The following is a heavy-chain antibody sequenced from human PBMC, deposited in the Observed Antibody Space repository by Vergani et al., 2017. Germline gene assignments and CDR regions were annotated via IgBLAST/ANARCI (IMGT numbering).Heavy chain of an antibody. CDR3: ARRGVWFGVRDGFDP. D-gene: IGHD3-10*01. V-gene: IGHV4-34*01. CDR1: GGSFSGYY. Sequence: QVQLQQWGAGLLKPSETLSLTCAVYGGSFSGYYWSWIRQPPGKGLEWIGEINQSGSTNYNPSLKSRVTISVDTSKNQFSLKLSSVTAADTAVYYCARRGVWFGVRDGFDPGGQGTLVTVSS. J-gene: IGHJ5*02. CDR2: INQSGST.